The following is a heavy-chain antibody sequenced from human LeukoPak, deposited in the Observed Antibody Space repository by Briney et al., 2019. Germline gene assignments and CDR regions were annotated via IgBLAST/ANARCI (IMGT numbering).Heavy chain of an antibody. Sequence: SETLSLTCAVSGGSINNYYWSWVRQPAGKGLEWIGRIHARVGTNYNPSLKSRVTMSLDTSKNQFSPKLDSVTAADTAVYFCARAGSDSYFYYLDVWGKGTTVAVSS. V-gene: IGHV4-4*07. CDR2: IHARVGT. CDR1: GGSINNYY. CDR3: ARAGSDSYFYYLDV. J-gene: IGHJ6*03.